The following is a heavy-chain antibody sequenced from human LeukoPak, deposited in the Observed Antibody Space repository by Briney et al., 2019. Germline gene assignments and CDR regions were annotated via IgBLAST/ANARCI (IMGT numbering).Heavy chain of an antibody. CDR3: ARVDTAMVTGDYYYYYGMDV. Sequence: PSETLSLTCAVYGGSFSGYYWSWIRQPPGKGLEWIGEINHSGSTNYNPSLKSRVTISVDTSKNQFSLKLSSVTAAGTAVYYCARVDTAMVTGDYYYYYGMDVWGQGTTVTVSS. CDR2: INHSGST. V-gene: IGHV4-34*01. J-gene: IGHJ6*02. CDR1: GGSFSGYY. D-gene: IGHD5-18*01.